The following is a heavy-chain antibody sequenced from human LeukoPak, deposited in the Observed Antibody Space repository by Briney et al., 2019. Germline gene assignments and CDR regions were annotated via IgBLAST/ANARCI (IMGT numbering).Heavy chain of an antibody. CDR1: GFTFSSYA. Sequence: GGSLRLSCAASGFTFSSYAMSWVRQAPGKGLEWVSVISGSGGSTYYADSVKGRFTISRDNSKNTLYLQMNSLRAEDTAVYYCAKVRQASSGIAAAGRRPDAFDIWGQGTMVTVSS. CDR2: ISGSGGST. V-gene: IGHV3-23*01. D-gene: IGHD6-13*01. CDR3: AKVRQASSGIAAAGRRPDAFDI. J-gene: IGHJ3*02.